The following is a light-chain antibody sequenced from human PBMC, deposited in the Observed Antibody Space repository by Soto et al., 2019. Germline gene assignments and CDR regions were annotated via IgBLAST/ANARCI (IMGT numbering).Light chain of an antibody. V-gene: IGKV4-1*01. J-gene: IGKJ4*01. CDR1: QRVLYSSTNKNY. CDR2: WAS. CDR3: QQYYDSPLT. Sequence: DIVMTQSPDSLAVSLGERATINCKSSQRVLYSSTNKNYLTWYQQKPGQPPNLLMSWASTRESGVPERFSGSGSGTDFTLTISSLQAEDVAVYYCQQYYDSPLTFGGGTKVEIK.